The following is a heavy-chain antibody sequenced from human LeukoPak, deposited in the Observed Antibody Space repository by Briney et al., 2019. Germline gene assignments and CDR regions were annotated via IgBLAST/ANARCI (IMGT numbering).Heavy chain of an antibody. Sequence: SETLSLTCAVSGGSISSDYWSWIRQPPGKGLEWIGYIYYSGSTNYNPSLKSRVTISVDTSKNQFSLKLSSVTAADTAVYYCASDSSSWYPYYYYYYMDVWGKGTTVTISS. CDR2: IYYSGST. CDR3: ASDSSSWYPYYYYYYMDV. D-gene: IGHD6-13*01. V-gene: IGHV4-59*12. CDR1: GGSISSDY. J-gene: IGHJ6*03.